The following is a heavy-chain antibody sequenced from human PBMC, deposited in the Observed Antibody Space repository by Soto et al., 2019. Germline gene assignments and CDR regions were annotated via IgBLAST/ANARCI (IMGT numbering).Heavy chain of an antibody. V-gene: IGHV3-23*01. D-gene: IGHD4-17*01. J-gene: IGHJ2*01. CDR3: AQRTVGWYFDL. CDR1: GFTFSSYA. CDR2: ISGSGGST. Sequence: EVQLLESGGGLVQPGGSLRLSCAASGFTFSSYAMNWVRRAPGKGLEWVSVISGSGGSTYYADAVKGRFTIARDNSKTTLYLQMNSLRAEDTAVYYCAQRTVGWYFDLWGRGTLVTVSS.